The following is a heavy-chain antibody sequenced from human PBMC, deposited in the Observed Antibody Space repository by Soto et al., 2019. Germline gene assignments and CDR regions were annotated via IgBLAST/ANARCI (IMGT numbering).Heavy chain of an antibody. D-gene: IGHD3-16*01. Sequence: PGGSLRLSCVASGLTFGSRAMTWVRQAPGEGLQWVSTITDTVVDAKYADSVRGRFAISRDNSKNTVYLQMNNLRPEDTAIYSCARGGPDVWGTGAHYYGLDVWGPGTTVTVSS. V-gene: IGHV3-23*01. CDR2: ITDTVVDA. CDR3: ARGGPDVWGTGAHYYGLDV. J-gene: IGHJ6*02. CDR1: GLTFGSRA.